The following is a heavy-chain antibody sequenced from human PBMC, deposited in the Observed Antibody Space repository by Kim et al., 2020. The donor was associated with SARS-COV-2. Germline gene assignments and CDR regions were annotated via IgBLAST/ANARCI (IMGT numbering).Heavy chain of an antibody. V-gene: IGHV1-58*02. CDR3: AAVGIVATIEAY. CDR1: GFTFTSSA. Sequence: SVKVSCKASGFTFTSSAMQRVRQARGQRLEWMGWIVVGSGNTNYAQKFQERVSITRDMSTSTAYMELSSLRSEDTAVYYCAAVGIVATIEAYWGQGTLVTVSS. J-gene: IGHJ4*02. CDR2: IVVGSGNT. D-gene: IGHD5-12*01.